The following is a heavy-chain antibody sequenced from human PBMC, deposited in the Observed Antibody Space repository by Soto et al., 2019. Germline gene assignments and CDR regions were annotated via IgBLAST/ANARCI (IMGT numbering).Heavy chain of an antibody. J-gene: IGHJ4*02. CDR1: GGSISSSSYY. CDR2: IYYSGST. Sequence: SETLSLTCTVSGGSISSSSYYWGWIRQPPGKGLEWIGSIYYSGSTYYNPSLKSRVTISVDTSKNQFSLKLSSVTAADTAVYYCARSTRSLPGRWLAVAVIDYWGQGTLVTVSS. D-gene: IGHD6-19*01. CDR3: ARSTRSLPGRWLAVAVIDY. V-gene: IGHV4-39*01.